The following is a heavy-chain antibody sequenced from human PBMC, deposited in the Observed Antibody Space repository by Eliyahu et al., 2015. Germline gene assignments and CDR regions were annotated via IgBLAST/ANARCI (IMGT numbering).Heavy chain of an antibody. CDR1: GFPFSSYX. D-gene: IGHD3-22*01. Sequence: QVQLVESGGGVVQPGRSLRLSCAASGFPFSSYXMHWVRQAPGKGLEWVAVIWYDGSNKYYADSVKGRFTISRDNSKNTLFLQMNSLRAEDTAVYYCARDKRDYYYVFDYWGQGTLVTVSS. CDR2: IWYDGSNK. V-gene: IGHV3-33*01. J-gene: IGHJ4*02. CDR3: ARDKRDYYYVFDY.